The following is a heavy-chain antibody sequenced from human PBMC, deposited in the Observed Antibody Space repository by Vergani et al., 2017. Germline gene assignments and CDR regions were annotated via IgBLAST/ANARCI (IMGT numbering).Heavy chain of an antibody. CDR2: ISWNSGSI. CDR3: AKDLGYCSSTSCPDHYYYYYGMDV. V-gene: IGHV3-9*01. D-gene: IGHD2-2*01. Sequence: VQLQESGPGLVKPSETLSLTCTVSGGSISSYYWSWIRQPPGKGLEWVSGISWNSGSIGYADSVKGRFTISRDNAKNSLYLQMNSLRAEDTALYYCAKDLGYCSSTSCPDHYYYYYGMDVWGQGTTVTVSS. CDR1: GGSISSYY. J-gene: IGHJ6*02.